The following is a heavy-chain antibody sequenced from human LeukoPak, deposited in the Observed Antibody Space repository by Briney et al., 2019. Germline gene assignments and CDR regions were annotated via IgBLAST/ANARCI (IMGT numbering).Heavy chain of an antibody. V-gene: IGHV3-48*03. CDR1: GFTFSSYE. J-gene: IGHJ4*02. CDR3: AKERDSSGYAPSTFDY. D-gene: IGHD3-22*01. CDR2: ISSSGSTI. Sequence: GGSLRLSCAASGFTFSSYEMNWVRQAPGKGLEWVSYISSSGSTIYYADSVKGRFTISRDNSKNTLYLQMNSLRAEDTAVYYCAKERDSSGYAPSTFDYWGQGTLVTVSS.